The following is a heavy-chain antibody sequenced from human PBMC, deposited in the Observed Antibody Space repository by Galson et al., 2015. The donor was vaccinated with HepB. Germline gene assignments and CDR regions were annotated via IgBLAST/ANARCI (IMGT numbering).Heavy chain of an antibody. CDR2: IYYSGST. V-gene: IGHV4-59*01. J-gene: IGHJ5*02. CDR3: ARWDYYGSGSYYTNWFDP. D-gene: IGHD3-10*01. CDR1: GGPISSYY. Sequence: QVQLQESGPGLVKPSETLSLTCTVSGGPISSYYWSWIRQPPGKGLEWIGYIYYSGSTNYNPSLKSRVTISVDTSKNQFSLKLSSVTAADTAVYYCARWDYYGSGSYYTNWFDPWGQGTLVTVSS.